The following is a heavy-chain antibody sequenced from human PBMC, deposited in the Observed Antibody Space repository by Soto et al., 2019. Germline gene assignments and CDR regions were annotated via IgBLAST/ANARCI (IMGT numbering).Heavy chain of an antibody. J-gene: IGHJ4*02. V-gene: IGHV3-30*18. D-gene: IGHD3-22*01. CDR2: ISYDGSNK. CDR1: GFTFSSYG. Sequence: QVQLVESGGGVVQPGRSLRLSCAASGFTFSSYGMHWVRQAPGKGLEWVAVISYDGSNKYYADSVKGRFTISRDNSKNTGYLQRNSLRAEDTAVYYCAKDTYYHDSSGYYVFEYWGQGTLVTVSS. CDR3: AKDTYYHDSSGYYVFEY.